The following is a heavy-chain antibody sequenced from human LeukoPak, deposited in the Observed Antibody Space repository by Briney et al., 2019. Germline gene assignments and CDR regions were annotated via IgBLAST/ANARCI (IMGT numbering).Heavy chain of an antibody. CDR3: ARHLRRDSIRFDP. Sequence: SETLSLTCIVSGGSISSYYWSWIRQSPGKGLEWIGYIYTSGSTNYNPSLKSRVTISVGTSKNQLSLKLSSVTAADTAVYYCARHLRRDSIRFDPWGQGTLVTVSS. D-gene: IGHD3-3*02. V-gene: IGHV4-4*09. CDR1: GGSISSYY. CDR2: IYTSGST. J-gene: IGHJ5*02.